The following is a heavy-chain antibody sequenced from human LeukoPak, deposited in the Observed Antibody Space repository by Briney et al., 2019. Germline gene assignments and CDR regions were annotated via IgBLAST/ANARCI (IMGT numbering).Heavy chain of an antibody. CDR1: GYSISSGYY. J-gene: IGHJ5*02. CDR2: IYHSGST. D-gene: IGHD3-10*01. V-gene: IGHV4-38-2*02. CDR3: ARRPLGSGSYYNA. Sequence: SETLSLTCTVSGYSISSGYYWGWIRQPPGKGLEWIGSIYHSGSTYYNPSLKSRVTISVDTSKNQFSLKLSSVTAADTAVYYCARRPLGSGSYYNAWGQGTLVTVSS.